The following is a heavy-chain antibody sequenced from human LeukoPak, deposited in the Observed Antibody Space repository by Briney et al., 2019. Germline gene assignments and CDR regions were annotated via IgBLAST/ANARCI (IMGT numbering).Heavy chain of an antibody. Sequence: ASVKVSCKASGYTFTSYGISWVRQDPGQGLEWMGWISAYNGNTNYAQKLQGRVTMTTDISTSTAYMELRSLRSDDTAVYYCSRALVVVPAAMVIYYYYGMDVGGKGTTVTVSS. D-gene: IGHD2-2*01. V-gene: IGHV1-18*04. CDR2: ISAYNGNT. J-gene: IGHJ6*04. CDR3: SRALVVVPAAMVIYYYYGMDV. CDR1: GYTFTSYG.